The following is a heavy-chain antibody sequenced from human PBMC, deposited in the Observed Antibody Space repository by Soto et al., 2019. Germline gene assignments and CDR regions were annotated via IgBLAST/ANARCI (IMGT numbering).Heavy chain of an antibody. CDR2: INPSGGST. CDR3: ARGDSSGYYLNPFDN. V-gene: IGHV1-46*03. Sequence: GASVKVSCKASGYTFTSYYMHWVRQAPGQGLEWMGIINPSGGSTSYAQKFQGRVTMTRDTSTSTVYMELSSLRSEDTAVYYCARGDSSGYYLNPFDNWGQGTLVTVSS. D-gene: IGHD3-22*01. CDR1: GYTFTSYY. J-gene: IGHJ4*02.